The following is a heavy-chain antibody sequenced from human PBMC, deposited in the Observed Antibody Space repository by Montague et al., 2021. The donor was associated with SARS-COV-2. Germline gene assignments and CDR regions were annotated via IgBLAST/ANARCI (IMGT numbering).Heavy chain of an antibody. D-gene: IGHD2-15*01. CDR1: GDSVRTCRHY. V-gene: IGHV4-61*01. Sequence: SETLSLTCTVSGDSVRTCRHYWNWIRRPPGKGLEWIGYIYYSSSSNYNPSLESRVNMSIDTSNNQFSLTLCAVTAADTAVYYCARNSVAVFRIRMFDSWGQGTLVTVSS. J-gene: IGHJ4*02. CDR2: IYYSSSS. CDR3: ARNSVAVFRIRMFDS.